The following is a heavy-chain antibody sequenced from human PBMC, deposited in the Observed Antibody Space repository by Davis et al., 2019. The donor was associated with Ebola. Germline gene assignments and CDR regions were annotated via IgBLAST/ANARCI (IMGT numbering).Heavy chain of an antibody. D-gene: IGHD3-22*01. CDR1: GYTFTSYD. V-gene: IGHV1-8*01. J-gene: IGHJ3*01. Sequence: AASVKVSCKASGYTFTSYDINWVRQAPGQGLEWMGWMNPNSGNTGYAQNFQGRVTMTRNTSISTAYMELSSLRSEDTAVYYCARRRWSSSGCIFSWGQGTMVTVSS. CDR3: ARRRWSSSGCIFS. CDR2: MNPNSGNT.